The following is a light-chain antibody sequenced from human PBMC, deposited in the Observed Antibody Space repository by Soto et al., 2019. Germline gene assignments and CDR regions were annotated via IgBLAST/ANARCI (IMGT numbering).Light chain of an antibody. Sequence: SYELTQPPSVSVAPGQTARITCEGDSLGSKNVHWYQQRPGQAPILVVFDDSDRPSGIHEQFSGSKSGNTATLTFSGVEAGDEADYYCQVWESSTDHYVFGTGTKLTVL. CDR1: SLGSKN. CDR3: QVWESSTDHYV. V-gene: IGLV3-21*02. J-gene: IGLJ1*01. CDR2: DDS.